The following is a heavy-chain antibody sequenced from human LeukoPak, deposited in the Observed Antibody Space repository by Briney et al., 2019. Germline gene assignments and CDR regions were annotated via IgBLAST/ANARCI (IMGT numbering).Heavy chain of an antibody. CDR3: ARVRSEVGAKSRNFDY. V-gene: IGHV4-4*07. D-gene: IGHD1-26*01. CDR2: IYTSGST. CDR1: GGSISSYY. Sequence: SETLSLTCTVSGGSISSYYWSWIRQPAGKGLEWIGRIYTSGSTNSNPSLKGRVTMSVDTSKNQFSLKLSSVAAADTAVYYCARVRSEVGAKSRNFDYWGQGTLVTVSS. J-gene: IGHJ4*02.